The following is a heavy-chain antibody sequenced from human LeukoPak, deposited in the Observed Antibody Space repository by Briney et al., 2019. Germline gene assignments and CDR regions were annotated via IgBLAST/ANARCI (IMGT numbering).Heavy chain of an antibody. CDR2: IYPGDSDT. V-gene: IGHV5-51*01. CDR1: GYSFTTYW. CDR3: ARQEYSYGYWFDP. D-gene: IGHD5-18*01. Sequence: GESLKISCQDSGYSFTTYWIGWVRQMPGKGLEGVGIIYPGDSDTKYNPSFQDQVTISAHHSINTAYLQWSSLNASDPAMYYCARQEYSYGYWFDPWRQGTLVTVSS. J-gene: IGHJ5*02.